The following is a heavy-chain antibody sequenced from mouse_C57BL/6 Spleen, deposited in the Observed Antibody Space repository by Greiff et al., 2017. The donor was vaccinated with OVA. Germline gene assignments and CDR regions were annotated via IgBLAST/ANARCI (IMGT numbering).Heavy chain of an antibody. CDR3: ARGGNGGYYAGCAY. V-gene: IGHV1-22*01. CDR1: GYTFTDYN. Sequence: EVQLQQSGPELVKPGASVKMSCKASGYTFTDYNMHWVKQSHGKSLEWIGYINPNNGGTSYNQKFKGKATLTVNKSSSTAYMELRSLTSEDSAVYYCARGGNGGYYAGCAYWGQGTLVTVSA. CDR2: INPNNGGT. D-gene: IGHD2-3*01. J-gene: IGHJ3*01.